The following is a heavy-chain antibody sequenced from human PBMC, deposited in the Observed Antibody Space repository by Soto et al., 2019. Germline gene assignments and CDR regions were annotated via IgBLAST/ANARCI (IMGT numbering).Heavy chain of an antibody. J-gene: IGHJ4*02. Sequence: QVQLQQWGAGLLKPSETLSLTCAVYGGSFTTYYWNWIRQTPGKGLQWIGEVDHSGTTRYNPSLISRVPLSVDRSRQQLYLQMTSVTATETAISYCAIFYDNGGSVSYSWGQKTLVTVSS. CDR3: AIFYDNGGSVSYS. CDR1: GGSFTTYY. D-gene: IGHD4-17*01. V-gene: IGHV4-34*01. CDR2: VDHSGTT.